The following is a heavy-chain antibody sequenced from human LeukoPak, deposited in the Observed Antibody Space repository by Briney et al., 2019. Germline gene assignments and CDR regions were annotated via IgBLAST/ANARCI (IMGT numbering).Heavy chain of an antibody. Sequence: GGSLRLSCAASGFTFSSYGMHWVRQAPGKGLEWVAVIWYDGSNKYYADSVKGRFTISRDNSKNTLYLQMNSLRAEDTAVYYCARDHYYYDSSGSPGYWGQGTLVTVSS. D-gene: IGHD3-22*01. CDR3: ARDHYYYDSSGSPGY. V-gene: IGHV3-33*01. CDR1: GFTFSSYG. J-gene: IGHJ4*02. CDR2: IWYDGSNK.